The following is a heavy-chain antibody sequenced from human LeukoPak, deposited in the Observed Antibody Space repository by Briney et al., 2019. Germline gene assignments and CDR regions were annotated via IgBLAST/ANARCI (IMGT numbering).Heavy chain of an antibody. J-gene: IGHJ4*02. D-gene: IGHD1-26*01. CDR1: GFTFSSYE. CDR2: ITTSGTST. V-gene: IGHV3-48*03. Sequence: PGGSLRLSCATSGFTFSSYEMNWVRQAPGKGLEWISYITTSGTSTYYADSVKGRFTISRGNGKTALSLQMNSLRAEDTAVYYCVVHSATSCYWGQGTLVTVSS. CDR3: VVHSATSCY.